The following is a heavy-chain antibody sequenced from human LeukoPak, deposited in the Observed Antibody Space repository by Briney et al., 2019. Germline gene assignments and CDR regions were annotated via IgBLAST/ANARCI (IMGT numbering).Heavy chain of an antibody. V-gene: IGHV4-39*07. D-gene: IGHD6-19*01. J-gene: IGHJ6*03. CDR1: GGSISSSSYY. Sequence: SETLSLTCTVSGGSISSSSYYWGWIRQPPGKGLEWIGSIYYSGSTYYNPSLKSRVTISVDTSKNQFSLKLSSVTAADTAVYYCARVSRYSSGWYSQDYYYYMDVWGKGTTVTVSS. CDR3: ARVSRYSSGWYSQDYYYYMDV. CDR2: IYYSGST.